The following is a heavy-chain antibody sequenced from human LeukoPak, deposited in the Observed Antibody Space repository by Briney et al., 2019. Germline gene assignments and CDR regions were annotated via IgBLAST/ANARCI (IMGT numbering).Heavy chain of an antibody. CDR2: IYSGGST. Sequence: ETLSLTCTVSGGSISSGSYYWSWIRQPAGKGLEWVSVIYSGGSTDYADSVKGRFTISRDNSKNTLYLQMNSLRAEDTAVYYCARGGSLYYFDFWGQGTLVTVSS. V-gene: IGHV3-66*01. J-gene: IGHJ4*02. CDR1: GGSISSGSYY. CDR3: ARGGSLYYFDF.